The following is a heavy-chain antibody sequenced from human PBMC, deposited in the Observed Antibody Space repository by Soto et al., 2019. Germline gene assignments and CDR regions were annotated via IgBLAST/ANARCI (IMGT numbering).Heavy chain of an antibody. CDR1: GITFINYA. D-gene: IGHD3-16*02. CDR3: AKDPDRYDYVWGTYRYIDH. CDR2: ISTSGGRP. V-gene: IGHV3-23*01. Sequence: PGGSLILSGTASGITFINYAMSWVRRAPRKGLEWVSSISTSGGRPYYADSVKGRFTISRDNSKNTLYLQMNSLRVEDTAVYYCAKDPDRYDYVWGTYRYIDHWGQGTLVTVSS. J-gene: IGHJ4*02.